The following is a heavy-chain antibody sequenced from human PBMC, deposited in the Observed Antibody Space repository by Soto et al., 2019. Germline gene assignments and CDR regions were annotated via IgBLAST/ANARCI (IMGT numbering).Heavy chain of an antibody. J-gene: IGHJ6*02. V-gene: IGHV3-11*01. CDR2: ISSSGSNV. D-gene: IGHD1-26*01. Sequence: QVQLVESGGGLVKPGGSLRLSCAASGFTFSDYHMSWIRQAPGKGLEWVSYISSSGSNVYYADSVKGRFTISRDNAKNSLYLQMNSLSVEDTAVYYCARRIVGTTGHAMDVWGQGTTVTVSS. CDR3: ARRIVGTTGHAMDV. CDR1: GFTFSDYH.